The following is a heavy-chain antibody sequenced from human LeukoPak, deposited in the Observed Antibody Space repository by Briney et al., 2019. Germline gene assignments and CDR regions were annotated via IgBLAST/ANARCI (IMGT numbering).Heavy chain of an antibody. Sequence: GGSLRLSCAASGFTFSSYWMSWVRQAPGKGLEWVANIKQDGSDYYYVDSVRGRFTISRDNSKNTLYLQMNSLRAEDTAVYYCAKAPLLYGMDVWGQGTTVTVSS. CDR2: IKQDGSDY. CDR3: AKAPLLYGMDV. J-gene: IGHJ6*02. D-gene: IGHD1-26*01. CDR1: GFTFSSYW. V-gene: IGHV3-7*01.